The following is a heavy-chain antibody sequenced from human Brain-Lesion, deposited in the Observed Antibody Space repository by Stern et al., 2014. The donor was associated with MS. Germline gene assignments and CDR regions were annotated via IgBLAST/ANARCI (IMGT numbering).Heavy chain of an antibody. Sequence: QLQLQESGPGLVKPSQTLSLSCTVSGGSISSGGYYWSWIRPPAGQGLEWIGRIFNSGSTSYTPSLKSRVTISINTSKNQFSLRLNSMTAADTAVYYCARGRVVPGFQYYATDVWGQGTTVIVSS. D-gene: IGHD2-2*01. CDR1: GGSISSGGYY. CDR3: ARGRVVPGFQYYATDV. V-gene: IGHV4-61*02. CDR2: IFNSGST. J-gene: IGHJ6*02.